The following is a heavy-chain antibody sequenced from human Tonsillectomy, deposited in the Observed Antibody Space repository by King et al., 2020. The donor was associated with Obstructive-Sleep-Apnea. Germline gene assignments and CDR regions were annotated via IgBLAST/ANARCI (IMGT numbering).Heavy chain of an antibody. Sequence: VQLQESGPGLVKPSQTLSLTCAVSGGSIGSRGYSWSWIRQPPGKGLEWIGNIHYSGSTSYNPSLKIRITISLDTSRNQFSLKMSSVTAADTAVFFCARDPGHYFDYWGQGSLVIVSS. CDR3: ARDPGHYFDY. CDR2: IHYSGST. V-gene: IGHV4-30-4*07. J-gene: IGHJ4*02. CDR1: GGSIGSRGYS.